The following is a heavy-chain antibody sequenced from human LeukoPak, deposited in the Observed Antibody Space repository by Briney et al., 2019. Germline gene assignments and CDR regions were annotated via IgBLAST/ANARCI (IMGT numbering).Heavy chain of an antibody. CDR3: ARDLMGIAYRGAFYY. J-gene: IGHJ4*02. CDR2: ISTSSSYI. D-gene: IGHD6-13*01. V-gene: IGHV3-21*04. CDR1: GFTFSSYS. Sequence: GGSLRLSCAASGFTFSSYSMNWVRQAPGKGLEWVSSISTSSSYIYYADSMKGRFTISRDNAKNSLYLQMNSLRAEDTAVYYCARDLMGIAYRGAFYYWGQGTLVTVSS.